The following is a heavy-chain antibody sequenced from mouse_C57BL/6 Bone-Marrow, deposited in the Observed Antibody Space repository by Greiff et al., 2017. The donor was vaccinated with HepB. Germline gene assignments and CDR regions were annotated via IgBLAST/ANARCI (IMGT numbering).Heavy chain of an antibody. CDR3: TSITTVVAHWYFDV. V-gene: IGHV14-4*01. Sequence: VQLQQSGAELVRPGASVKLSCTASGFNIKDDYMHWVKQRPEQGLEWIGWIDPENGDTEYASKFQGKATITADTSSNTAYLKLSSLTSEDTAVYYCTSITTVVAHWYFDVWGTGTTVTVSS. J-gene: IGHJ1*03. D-gene: IGHD1-1*01. CDR2: IDPENGDT. CDR1: GFNIKDDY.